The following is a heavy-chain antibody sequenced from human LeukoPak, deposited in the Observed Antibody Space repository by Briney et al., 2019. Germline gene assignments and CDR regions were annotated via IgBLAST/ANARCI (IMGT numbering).Heavy chain of an antibody. D-gene: IGHD4-23*01. J-gene: IGHJ4*01. CDR1: GYSISSGYY. Sequence: PSETLSLTCAVSGYSISSGYYWGWIRQPPGKGPEWLGTIIRAGNTYYNPSLKSRVIISVDTSRNQFSLKLSSVTAADTAMYYCARVVPVGGNDYWGQRTLATVSS. CDR3: ARVVPVGGNDY. V-gene: IGHV4-38-2*01. CDR2: IIRAGNT.